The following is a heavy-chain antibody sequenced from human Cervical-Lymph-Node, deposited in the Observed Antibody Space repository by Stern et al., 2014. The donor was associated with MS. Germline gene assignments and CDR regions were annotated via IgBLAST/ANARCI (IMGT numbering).Heavy chain of an antibody. D-gene: IGHD5-24*01. CDR1: GVSISSRGYY. Sequence: QVQLQESGPGLVKPSQTLSLTCNVSGVSISSRGYYWSWIRQRPGEGLEWIGYMYHTGDSYYSPSLKSRVSISGDTSKNQFSLNLTSVTVADTGVYYCASRDGKWGQGTLVTVSS. CDR3: ASRDGK. CDR2: MYHTGDS. V-gene: IGHV4-31*03. J-gene: IGHJ4*02.